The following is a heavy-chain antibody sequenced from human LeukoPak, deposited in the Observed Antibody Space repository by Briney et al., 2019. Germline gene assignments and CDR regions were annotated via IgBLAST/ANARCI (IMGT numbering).Heavy chain of an antibody. V-gene: IGHV4-4*07. CDR3: VRDGPRSVAPPS. D-gene: IGHD4-23*01. CDR1: GVSISSHH. CDR2: IFTSGST. J-gene: IGHJ5*02. Sequence: SETLSLTCTVSGVSISSHHWSWIRQPAGKGLEWLGRIFTSGSTKYNPSLKSQVTISVDKSKNQFSLKLTSVTAADTAVYYCVRDGPRSVAPPSWGQGMLVTVSS.